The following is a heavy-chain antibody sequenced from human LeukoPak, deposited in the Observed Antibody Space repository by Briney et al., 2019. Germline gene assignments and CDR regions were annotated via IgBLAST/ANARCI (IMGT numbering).Heavy chain of an antibody. CDR1: GGSITISSYY. CDR3: ARGHLYSGSFARNWFDS. Sequence: SETLSLTCTVSGGSITISSYYWGWIRQPPGKGLEWIGSIYYSGNTYYNPSLKSRVSISVDTSNNQFSLKLSSVTAADTAVYYCARGHLYSGSFARNWFDSWGRGTLVTVSS. J-gene: IGHJ5*01. D-gene: IGHD1-26*01. V-gene: IGHV4-39*01. CDR2: IYYSGNT.